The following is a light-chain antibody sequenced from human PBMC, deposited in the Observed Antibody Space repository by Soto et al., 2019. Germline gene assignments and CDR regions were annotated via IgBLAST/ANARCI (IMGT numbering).Light chain of an antibody. CDR1: QSVSSY. CDR2: DAS. CDR3: QQRSNWLMYT. V-gene: IGKV3-11*01. Sequence: EIVLTQSPATLSLSPGERATLSCRASQSVSSYLAWYQQKPGQAPRLLIYDASNRSTGIPARFSGSGSGTDFTLTICSLEAEDFAVYYCQQRSNWLMYTFGQGTKLEIK. J-gene: IGKJ2*01.